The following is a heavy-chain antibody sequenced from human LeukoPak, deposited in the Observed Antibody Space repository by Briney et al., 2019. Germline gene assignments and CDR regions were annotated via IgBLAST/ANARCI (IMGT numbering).Heavy chain of an antibody. CDR2: INHSGST. D-gene: IGHD1-20*01. CDR3: ERGCIAGSRVSFFDY. Sequence: SETLSLTCAVYGGSFSGYYWSWIRQPPGEGLEWIGEINHSGSTNYNPSLKSRVTISVDTSKNQFSLKLSSVTAADTAVYYCERGCIAGSRVSFFDYWGQGTLVTVSS. V-gene: IGHV4-34*01. CDR1: GGSFSGYY. J-gene: IGHJ4*02.